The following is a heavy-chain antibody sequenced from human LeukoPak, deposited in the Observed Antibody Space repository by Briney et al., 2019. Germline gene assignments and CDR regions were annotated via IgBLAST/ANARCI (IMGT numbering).Heavy chain of an antibody. CDR3: ARFHSGPSGWYVLWYFDL. D-gene: IGHD6-19*01. CDR1: GGSVSSYY. CDR2: IYNSENT. Sequence: SSETLSLTCTVSGGSVSSYYWSWIRQPPGKGLEWIGYIYNSENTKSNSSLTSRVTMSVDTSKNQFFLKLSSVTAADTAVYYCARFHSGPSGWYVLWYFDLWGRGTLVTVSS. V-gene: IGHV4-4*09. J-gene: IGHJ2*01.